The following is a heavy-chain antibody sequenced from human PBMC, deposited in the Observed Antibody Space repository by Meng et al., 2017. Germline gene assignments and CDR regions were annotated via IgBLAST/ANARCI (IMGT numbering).Heavy chain of an antibody. J-gene: IGHJ3*02. D-gene: IGHD3-3*01. CDR1: GYTFTSYD. CDR3: ARGPEGPPYSDFWSGYYTAVDAFDI. Sequence: ASVKVSCKASGYTFTSYDINWVRQATGQGLEWMGWMNPNSGNTGYAQKFQGRVTMTRNTSISTAYMELSSLRSEDTAVYYCARGPEGPPYSDFWSGYYTAVDAFDIWGQGTMVTVSS. V-gene: IGHV1-8*01. CDR2: MNPNSGNT.